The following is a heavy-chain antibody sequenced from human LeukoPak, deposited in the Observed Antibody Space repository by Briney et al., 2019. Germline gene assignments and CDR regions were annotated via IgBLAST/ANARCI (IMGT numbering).Heavy chain of an antibody. J-gene: IGHJ4*02. D-gene: IGHD4-17*01. CDR2: ISGTGGST. CDR1: GFTFSSYS. CDR3: TKDYLTVGTLSTVTKGEFEY. V-gene: IGHV3-23*01. Sequence: PGGSLRLSCAASGFTFSSYSMNWVRQAPGKGLEWVSAISGTGGSTFYADSVKGRFTISRDNFKNTLYLQMNSLRAEDTTVYYCTKDYLTVGTLSTVTKGEFEYWGQGTLVTVSS.